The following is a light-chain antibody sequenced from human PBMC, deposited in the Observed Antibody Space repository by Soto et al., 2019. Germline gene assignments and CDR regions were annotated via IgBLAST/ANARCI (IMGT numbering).Light chain of an antibody. V-gene: IGLV8-61*01. Sequence: QAVVTQEPSFSVSPGGTVTLTCALSSGSVSTSYYPSWYHQTPGQAPRTLIYSTNTRSSGVPDRFSGSILGNKAALTITGAQADDESDYYCVLYMGSGIWVFGGGTKLTVL. CDR2: STN. CDR1: SGSVSTSYY. J-gene: IGLJ3*02. CDR3: VLYMGSGIWV.